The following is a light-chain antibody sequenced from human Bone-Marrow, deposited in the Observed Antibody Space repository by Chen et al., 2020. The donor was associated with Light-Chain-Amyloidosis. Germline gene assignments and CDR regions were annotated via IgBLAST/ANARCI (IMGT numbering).Light chain of an antibody. J-gene: IGLJ2*01. CDR2: KDS. CDR1: ALPKQY. CDR3: QSADSSGTYEVI. Sequence: SYELTQPPSVSVSPGQTARITCSGDALPKQYAYWYQQKPGQAPVLVIYKDSERPSGISERFSGSSSGTTATLTISGVQAEDEADYHGQSADSSGTYEVIFGGGTKLTVL. V-gene: IGLV3-25*03.